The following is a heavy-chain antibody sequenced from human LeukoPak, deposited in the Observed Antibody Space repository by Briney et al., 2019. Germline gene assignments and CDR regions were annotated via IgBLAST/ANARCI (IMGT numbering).Heavy chain of an antibody. D-gene: IGHD2-2*01. J-gene: IGHJ4*02. CDR2: ISYDGSNK. CDR1: GFTFSSYA. Sequence: GGSLRLSCAASGFTFSSYAVHWVRQAPGKGLEWVAVISYDGSNKYYADSVEGRFTISRDNSKNTLYLQMNSLRAEDTAVYYCAREDCSSTSCYYFDYWGQGTLVTVSS. CDR3: AREDCSSTSCYYFDY. V-gene: IGHV3-30*04.